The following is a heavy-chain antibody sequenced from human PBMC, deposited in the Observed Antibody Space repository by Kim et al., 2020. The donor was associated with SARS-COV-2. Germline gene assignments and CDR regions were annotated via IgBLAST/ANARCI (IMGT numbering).Heavy chain of an antibody. CDR2: INRDGTTT. J-gene: IGHJ6*03. D-gene: IGHD3-10*01. CDR1: GFTLSGYW. CDR3: ARDGPGAGGDMDV. V-gene: IGHV3-74*01. Sequence: GGSLRLSCAASGFTLSGYWMHWVRQVPGKGLVWVSNINRDGTTTSYADSVKGRFTISRDNARNTLDLQMDRLRVEDTAVYYCARDGPGAGGDMDVWGKG.